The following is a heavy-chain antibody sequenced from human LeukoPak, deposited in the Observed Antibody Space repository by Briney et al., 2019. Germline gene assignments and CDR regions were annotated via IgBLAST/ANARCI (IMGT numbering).Heavy chain of an antibody. V-gene: IGHV3-74*01. CDR2: IKSDGSST. J-gene: IGHJ4*02. CDR3: ATGGSGYVNY. Sequence: PGGSLRLSCAASGFTFSSYWMHWVRQVPGKGLVWVSRIKSDGSSTNFADSVKGRFTVSRDNAKSTLYLHMNSLRADDTAVYYCATGGSGYVNYWGQGTLVTVSS. D-gene: IGHD5-12*01. CDR1: GFTFSSYW.